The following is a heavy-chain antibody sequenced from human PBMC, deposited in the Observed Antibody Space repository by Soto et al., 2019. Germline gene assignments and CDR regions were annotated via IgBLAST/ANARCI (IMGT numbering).Heavy chain of an antibody. Sequence: GGSLRLSCAASGFTVSSNYMSWVRQAPGKGLEWVSVIYSGGSTYYADSVKGRFTTSRDNSKNTLYLQMNSLRAEDTAVYYCARGVGXCSGGSCYRSVWYYFDYWGQGTLVTVSS. CDR3: ARGVGXCSGGSCYRSVWYYFDY. D-gene: IGHD2-15*01. CDR1: GFTVSSNY. V-gene: IGHV3-53*01. J-gene: IGHJ4*02. CDR2: IYSGGST.